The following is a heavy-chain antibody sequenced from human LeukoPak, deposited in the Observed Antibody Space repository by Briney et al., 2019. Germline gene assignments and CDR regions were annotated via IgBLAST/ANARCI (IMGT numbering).Heavy chain of an antibody. CDR3: ARHWVRLLWYAFDI. V-gene: IGHV4-39*01. Sequence: SETLSLTCTVSGGSISSSSYYWGWIRQPPGKGLEWIGSIYYSGSTYYNPSLKSRVTISVDTSKNQFSLKLSSVTAADTAVYYCARHWVRLLWYAFDIWGQGTMVTVSS. CDR2: IYYSGST. D-gene: IGHD2-2*01. CDR1: GGSISSSSYY. J-gene: IGHJ3*02.